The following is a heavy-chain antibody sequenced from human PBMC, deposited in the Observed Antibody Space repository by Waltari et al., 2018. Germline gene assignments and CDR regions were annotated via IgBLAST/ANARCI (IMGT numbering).Heavy chain of an antibody. CDR2: IYYSGST. V-gene: IGHV4-39*07. CDR1: GGSISSSSYY. Sequence: QLQLQESGPGLVKPSETLSLTCTVSGGSISSSSYYWGWIRQPPGKGLEWIGSIYYSGSTYYNPSLKSRVTISVDTSKNQFSLKLSSVTAADTAVYYCARVVVVVVAATYDAFDIWGQGTMVTVSS. CDR3: ARVVVVVVAATYDAFDI. J-gene: IGHJ3*02. D-gene: IGHD2-15*01.